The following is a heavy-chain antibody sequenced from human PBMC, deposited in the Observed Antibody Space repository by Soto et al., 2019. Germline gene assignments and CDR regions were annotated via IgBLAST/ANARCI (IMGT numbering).Heavy chain of an antibody. CDR2: IKSKSDGGTT. CDR1: GFTFSNAW. D-gene: IGHD4-17*01. CDR3: TTLPLTTRALDY. Sequence: PGGSLRLSCAASGFTFSNAWMNWVRQAPGKGPEWVARIKSKSDGGTTDYAAPVKGRFTISRDDSQNMLYLQMNSLATEDTAVYYCTTLPLTTRALDYWGQGTLVTVSS. V-gene: IGHV3-15*01. J-gene: IGHJ4*02.